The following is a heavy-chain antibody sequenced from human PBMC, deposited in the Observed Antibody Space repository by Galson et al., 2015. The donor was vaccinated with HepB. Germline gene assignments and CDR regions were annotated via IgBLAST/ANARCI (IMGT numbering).Heavy chain of an antibody. J-gene: IGHJ2*01. Sequence: SLRLSCAPSGFTLSRYTMGWVRQAPGKGLEWVSSISGSNNIYYGDSVKGRFTISRDNAKNSLYLQMNTLRAEDTAVYYCARARGYWYFDLWGRGTLSPSPQ. V-gene: IGHV3-21*01. CDR2: ISGSNNI. CDR1: GFTLSRYT. CDR3: ARARGYWYFDL.